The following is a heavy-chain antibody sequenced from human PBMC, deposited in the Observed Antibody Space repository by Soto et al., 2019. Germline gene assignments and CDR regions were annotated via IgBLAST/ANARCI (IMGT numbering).Heavy chain of an antibody. CDR1: GFTFSSYA. J-gene: IGHJ5*02. V-gene: IGHV3-23*01. CDR2: ISGSGRST. D-gene: IGHD6-13*01. CDR3: AKFWTSSSWYSTGWFDP. Sequence: GGSLRLSCAASGFTFSSYAMSWVRQAPGKGLEWVSAISGSGRSTYYADSVKGRFTISRDNSKNTMYLQMNSLRAEDTAVYYCAKFWTSSSWYSTGWFDPWGQGTLVTVSS.